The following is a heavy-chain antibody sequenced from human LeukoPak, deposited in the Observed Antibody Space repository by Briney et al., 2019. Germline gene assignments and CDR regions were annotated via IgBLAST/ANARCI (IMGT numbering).Heavy chain of an antibody. J-gene: IGHJ6*02. V-gene: IGHV1-18*01. CDR3: ATDPFSYSGSFYYYGMDV. D-gene: IGHD1-26*01. Sequence: ASVKVSCKASGYTFTSYGISWVRQAPGQGLEWMGWISAYNGNTNYAQKFQGRVTMTEDTSTDTAYMELSSLRSEDTAVYYCATDPFSYSGSFYYYGMDVWGQGTTVTVSS. CDR2: ISAYNGNT. CDR1: GYTFTSYG.